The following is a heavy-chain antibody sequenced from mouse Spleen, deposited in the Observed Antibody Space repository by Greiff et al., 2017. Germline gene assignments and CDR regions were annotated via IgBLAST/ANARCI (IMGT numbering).Heavy chain of an antibody. CDR1: GFTFSDYG. D-gene: IGHD1-1*01. CDR3: ARSPPYYYGSSYGAMDY. V-gene: IGHV5-17*01. CDR2: ISSGSSTI. Sequence: EVKLVESGGGLVKPGGSLKLSCAASGFTFSDYGMHWVRQAPEKGLEWVAYISSGSSTIYYADTVKGRFTISRDNAKNTLFLQMTSLRSEDTAMYYCARSPPYYYGSSYGAMDYWGQGTSVTVSS. J-gene: IGHJ4*01.